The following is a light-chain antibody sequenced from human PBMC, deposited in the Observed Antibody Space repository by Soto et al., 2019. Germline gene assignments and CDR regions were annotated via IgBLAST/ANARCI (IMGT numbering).Light chain of an antibody. CDR3: MQALQTPRT. CDR2: IGS. Sequence: DLVMTQSPLSLPVTPGEAASISCRSSQSLLHKNGNNYFNWYLQKPGQSPQLLIYIGSNRASGVPDRFSGSGSGTYFTLKISRVEADDAGVYYCMQALQTPRTFGQGTKVEIQ. V-gene: IGKV2-28*01. CDR1: QSLLHKNGNNY. J-gene: IGKJ1*01.